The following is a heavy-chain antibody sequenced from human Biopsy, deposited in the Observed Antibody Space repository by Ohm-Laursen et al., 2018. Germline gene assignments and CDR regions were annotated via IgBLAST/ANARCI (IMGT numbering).Heavy chain of an antibody. V-gene: IGHV3-7*01. CDR2: INEDGSQK. J-gene: IGHJ4*02. CDR1: GFPFSDYC. CDR3: AKEEPPQGYDFWSGHYYYFDY. Sequence: SLRLSCAASGFPFSDYCMTWVRQAPGKGPEWVANINEDGSQKYYLDSVQGRFTFSRDNAKNSLFLQMNSLSPEDTAVYYCAKEEPPQGYDFWSGHYYYFDYWGQGTLVTVSS. D-gene: IGHD3-3*01.